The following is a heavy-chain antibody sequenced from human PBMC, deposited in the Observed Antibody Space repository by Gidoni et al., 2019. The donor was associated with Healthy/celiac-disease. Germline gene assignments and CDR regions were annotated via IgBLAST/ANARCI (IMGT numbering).Heavy chain of an antibody. CDR1: GFTFSSYA. Sequence: QVQLVESGGGVVQPGRSLRLSCAAPGFTFSSYAMHWVRQAPGKGLEWVAVISYDGSNKYYADSVKGRFTISRDNSKNTLYLQMNSLRAEDTAVYYCARGGLETTSFFDYWGQGTLVTVSS. CDR3: ARGGLETTSFFDY. CDR2: ISYDGSNK. D-gene: IGHD4-17*01. J-gene: IGHJ4*02. V-gene: IGHV3-30-3*01.